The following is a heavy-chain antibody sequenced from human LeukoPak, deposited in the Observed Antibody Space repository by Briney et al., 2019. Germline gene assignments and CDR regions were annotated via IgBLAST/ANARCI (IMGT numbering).Heavy chain of an antibody. D-gene: IGHD6-13*01. CDR2: IDTSGNT. CDR3: ARVSSSWYQDWYFDL. J-gene: IGHJ2*01. V-gene: IGHV4-4*07. CDR1: GGSISSYY. Sequence: SETLSLTCTVSGGSISSYYWSWIRQPAGKGLEWIGRIDTSGNTNYKPSLKSRVTMSVDTSKNQFSLKLNSVTAADTAVYYCARVSSSWYQDWYFDLWGRGTLVTVSS.